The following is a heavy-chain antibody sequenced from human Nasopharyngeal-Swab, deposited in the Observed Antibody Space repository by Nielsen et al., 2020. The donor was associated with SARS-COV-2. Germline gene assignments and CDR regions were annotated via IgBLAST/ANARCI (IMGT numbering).Heavy chain of an antibody. V-gene: IGHV3-69-1*01. CDR1: GFTFSPYT. J-gene: IGHJ4*02. CDR2: ITSGNSV. Sequence: GGSLRLSCATSGFTFSPYTMTWVRQAPGKGLQWISSITSGNSVQYADSVRGRFTISRDNAKNPLYLQMNSLTAEDTAVDYCARERGGGYGDYWGQGTLVTVSS. CDR3: ARERGGGYGDY. D-gene: IGHD5-12*01.